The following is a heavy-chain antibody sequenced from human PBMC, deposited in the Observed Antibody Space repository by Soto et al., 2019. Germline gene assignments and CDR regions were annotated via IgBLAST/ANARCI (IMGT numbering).Heavy chain of an antibody. CDR3: ARDAGYSYGNYYYYGMDV. J-gene: IGHJ6*02. CDR2: IWYDGSNK. CDR1: GFTFSSYG. Sequence: QVQLVESGGGVVQPGRSLRLSCAASGFTFSSYGMHWVRQAPGKGLEWVAVIWYDGSNKYYADSVKGRFTISRDNSKNTLYLQMNSLRAEDTAVYYCARDAGYSYGNYYYYGMDVWGQGTTVTVSS. D-gene: IGHD5-18*01. V-gene: IGHV3-33*01.